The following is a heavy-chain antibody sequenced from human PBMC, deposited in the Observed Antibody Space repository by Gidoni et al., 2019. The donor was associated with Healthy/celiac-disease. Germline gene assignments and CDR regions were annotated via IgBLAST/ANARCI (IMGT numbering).Heavy chain of an antibody. CDR1: GFTFSSSS. CDR2: ISSSSSYI. CDR3: ASLHGPVGY. D-gene: IGHD2-15*01. Sequence: EVKLGETGGGLVTRGGSLRLSCAASGFTFSSSSMNWVRQAPGKGLGWVSSISSSSSYISYAASVKGRFTISRDNAKNSLYLQMNSLRAEDTAVYYCASLHGPVGYWGQGTLVTVSS. J-gene: IGHJ4*02. V-gene: IGHV3-21*01.